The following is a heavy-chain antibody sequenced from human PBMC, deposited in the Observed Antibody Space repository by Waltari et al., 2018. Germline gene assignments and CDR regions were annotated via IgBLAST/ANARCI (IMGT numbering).Heavy chain of an antibody. Sequence: EVQLVESGGGLVQPGWSLRLSCSASGFTFSSYRMNWVRQAPGKGLEWVSYISSSSSTIYYADSVKGRFTISRDNAKNSLYLQMNSLRAEDTAVYYCARGGIAARRAFDYWGQGTLVTVSS. CDR2: ISSSSSTI. D-gene: IGHD6-6*01. CDR3: ARGGIAARRAFDY. J-gene: IGHJ4*02. CDR1: GFTFSSYR. V-gene: IGHV3-48*01.